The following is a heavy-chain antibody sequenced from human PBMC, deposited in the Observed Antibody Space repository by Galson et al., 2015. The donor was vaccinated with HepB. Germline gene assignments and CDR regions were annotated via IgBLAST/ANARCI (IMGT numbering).Heavy chain of an antibody. V-gene: IGHV4-59*01. CDR1: GGSISSYY. CDR2: IYYSGST. J-gene: IGHJ5*02. CDR3: AREISGWELPGSWFDP. Sequence: SETLSLTCTVSGGSISSYYWSWIRQPPGKGLEWIGYIYYSGSTNYNPSLKSRVTISVDTSKNQFSLKLSSVTAADTAVYYCAREISGWELPGSWFDPWGQGTLVTVSS. D-gene: IGHD2-15*01.